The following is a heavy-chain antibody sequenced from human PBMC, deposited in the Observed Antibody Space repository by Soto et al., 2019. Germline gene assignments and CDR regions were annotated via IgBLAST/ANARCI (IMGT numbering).Heavy chain of an antibody. D-gene: IGHD5-12*01. CDR1: GGSISSYY. V-gene: IGHV4-59*08. CDR2: IYYSGST. Sequence: SGTLSLTCTVPGGSISSYYWSWVRQPPGKGLEWIGYIYYSGSTNYHPSLKSRVTISVDTSKNQFSLKLSSVTAADTAVDYCARKDSGYDLYYWGQGTLVTVSS. CDR3: ARKDSGYDLYY. J-gene: IGHJ4*02.